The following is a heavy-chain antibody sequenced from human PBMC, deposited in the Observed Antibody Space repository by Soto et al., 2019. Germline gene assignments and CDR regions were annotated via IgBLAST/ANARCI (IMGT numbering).Heavy chain of an antibody. CDR2: IIPISGTA. V-gene: IGHV1-69*01. D-gene: IGHD6-19*01. Sequence: QVPLVQSGAEVKKPGSSVKVSCKASGVPFSRYAINWVRQAPGQGLEWMGGIIPISGTANYAQRFQGRVTITADESTSTAYMELSSLTSEDTAMYYCARGSHSPGIAVAGYYFWGQGTLVTVSS. J-gene: IGHJ4*02. CDR3: ARGSHSPGIAVAGYYF. CDR1: GVPFSRYA.